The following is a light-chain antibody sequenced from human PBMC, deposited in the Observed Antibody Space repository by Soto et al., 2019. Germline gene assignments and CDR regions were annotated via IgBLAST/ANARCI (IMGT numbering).Light chain of an antibody. Sequence: LLTQSPATLSLSPGERATLSCRAIKPVNTYLAWYQQKPGQAPRLLIYDASTRATGIPARFSGSGSGTDFTLTISSLEPEDFAIYFCQQRGNSPETFGQGTKVEI. J-gene: IGKJ1*01. CDR1: KPVNTY. CDR3: QQRGNSPET. V-gene: IGKV3-11*01. CDR2: DAS.